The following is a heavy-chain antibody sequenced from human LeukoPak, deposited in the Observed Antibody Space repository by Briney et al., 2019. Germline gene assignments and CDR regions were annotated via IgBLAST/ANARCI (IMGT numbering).Heavy chain of an antibody. CDR2: IYHSGST. CDR3: AILIGTTGTTGYYGMDV. Sequence: SQTLSLTCTVSGGSISSGGYYWSWIRQPPGKGLEWIGYIYHSGSTYYNPSLKSRVTISVDRSKNQFSLKLSSVTAADTAVYYCAILIGTTGTTGYYGMDVWGQGTTVTVSS. J-gene: IGHJ6*02. CDR1: GGSISSGGYY. V-gene: IGHV4-30-2*01. D-gene: IGHD1-1*01.